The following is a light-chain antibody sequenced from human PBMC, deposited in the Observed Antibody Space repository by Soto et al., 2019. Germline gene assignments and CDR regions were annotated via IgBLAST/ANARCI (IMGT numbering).Light chain of an antibody. CDR2: WAS. V-gene: IGKV4-1*01. CDR3: QQYYSLPLT. Sequence: DIVMTQSPDSLAVSLGERATINCKSSQSVLYSSDKKNYLAWYQQKPGQSPKLLIYWASTRESGVPDRFRGSGSETEFTLTISSLQAEDGATXYCQQYYSLPLTFGGGTKVEIK. J-gene: IGKJ4*01. CDR1: QSVLYSSDKKNY.